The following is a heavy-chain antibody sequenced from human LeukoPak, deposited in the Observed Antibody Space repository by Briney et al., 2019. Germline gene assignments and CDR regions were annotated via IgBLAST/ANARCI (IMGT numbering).Heavy chain of an antibody. J-gene: IGHJ4*02. Sequence: GGSLRLSCAASGFTFDDYAMHWVRHAPGKGLGWVSGISWNSGSIGYADSVKGRFTISRDNAKNSLYLQMNSLRAEDMALYYCAKGSQYQLLSYYFDYWGQGTLVTVSS. CDR2: ISWNSGSI. D-gene: IGHD2-2*01. CDR3: AKGSQYQLLSYYFDY. CDR1: GFTFDDYA. V-gene: IGHV3-9*03.